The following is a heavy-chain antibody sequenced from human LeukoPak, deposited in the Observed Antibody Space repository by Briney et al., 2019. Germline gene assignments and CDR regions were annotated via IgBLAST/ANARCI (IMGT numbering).Heavy chain of an antibody. D-gene: IGHD3-10*01. V-gene: IGHV1-18*01. CDR3: ARDIRVGYYYGSGSYYDY. Sequence: GESLKISCKASGYTFTSYGISWVRQAPGQGLEWMGWISAYNGNTNYAQKLQGRVTMTTDTSTSTAYMELGSLRSDDTAVYYCARDIRVGYYYGSGSYYDYWGQGTLVTVSS. CDR1: GYTFTSYG. CDR2: ISAYNGNT. J-gene: IGHJ4*02.